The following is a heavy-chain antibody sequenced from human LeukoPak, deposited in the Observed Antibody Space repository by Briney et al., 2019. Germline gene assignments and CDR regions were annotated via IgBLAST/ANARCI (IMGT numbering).Heavy chain of an antibody. V-gene: IGHV1-69*05. CDR2: IIPIFGTA. CDR1: GGTFSSYA. J-gene: IGHJ3*02. CDR3: ARSDDYGDYGQRKAVDI. D-gene: IGHD4-17*01. Sequence: GASVKVSCKASGGTFSSYAISWVRQAPGQGLEWMGGIIPIFGTANYAQKFQGRVTITTDESTSTAYMELSSLRSEDTAVYYCARSDDYGDYGQRKAVDIWGQGTMVTVSS.